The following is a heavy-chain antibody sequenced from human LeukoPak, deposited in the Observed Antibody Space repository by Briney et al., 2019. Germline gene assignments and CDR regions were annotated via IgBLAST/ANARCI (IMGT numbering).Heavy chain of an antibody. V-gene: IGHV4-59*08. CDR3: ARHENGGNSVLDWFDP. D-gene: IGHD4-23*01. J-gene: IGHJ5*02. CDR2: IYYSGST. CDR1: GGSISSYY. Sequence: SETLSLTCTVSGGSISSYYWSWIRQPPGKGLEWIGYIYYSGSTNYNPSLKSRVTISVDTSKNQFSLKLSSVTAADTAMYYCARHENGGNSVLDWFDPWGQGTLVTVSS.